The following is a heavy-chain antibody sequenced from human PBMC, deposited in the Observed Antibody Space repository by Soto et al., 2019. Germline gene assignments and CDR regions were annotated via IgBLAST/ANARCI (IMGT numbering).Heavy chain of an antibody. Sequence: GAPVKVSCKAYGYTFCSWLMHWGRHDHGQGLEWMGIINPSGGSTSYAQKFPGRGTMTRDTSTSRVYMGLSSLRSEDTAVYYCASGYCSGGSCYSRNAFDIWGQGTMVTVSS. V-gene: IGHV1-46*03. CDR1: GYTFCSWL. J-gene: IGHJ3*02. D-gene: IGHD2-15*01. CDR3: ASGYCSGGSCYSRNAFDI. CDR2: INPSGGST.